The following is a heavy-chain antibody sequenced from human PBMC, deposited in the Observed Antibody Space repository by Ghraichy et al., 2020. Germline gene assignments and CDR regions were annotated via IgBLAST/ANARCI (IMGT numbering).Heavy chain of an antibody. CDR3: ARGIRRAVARSTYYYGLDV. CDR2: VARGGTT. J-gene: IGHJ6*02. V-gene: IGHV3-53*01. CDR1: GFTVSSTY. D-gene: IGHD6-19*01. Sequence: GGSLRLSCAASGFTVSSTYMTWVRQAPGKGLVWVSLVARGGTTFYADSVKGRFTISRDNSRNTLYLQMNSLSAEDTAVYYCARGIRRAVARSTYYYGLDVWGQGTTVTVSS.